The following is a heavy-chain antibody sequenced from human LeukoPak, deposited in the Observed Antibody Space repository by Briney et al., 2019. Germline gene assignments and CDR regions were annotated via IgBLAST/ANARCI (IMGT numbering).Heavy chain of an antibody. CDR1: GFTFSSHG. Sequence: GGSLSLSCAASGFTFSSHGMHWVRQAPGKGLEWVAVIWNDGGNTYHADSVKGRFTISRDNSKNTLHLQMNSLRAEDTAVYYCARDRGSRWFGPIDYWGLGTLVTVSS. V-gene: IGHV3-33*01. CDR2: IWNDGGNT. CDR3: ARDRGSRWFGPIDY. J-gene: IGHJ4*02. D-gene: IGHD6-13*01.